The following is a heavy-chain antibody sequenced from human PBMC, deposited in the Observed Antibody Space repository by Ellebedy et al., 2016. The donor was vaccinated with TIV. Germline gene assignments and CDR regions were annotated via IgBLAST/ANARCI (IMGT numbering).Heavy chain of an antibody. V-gene: IGHV1-46*01. CDR2: IDPADGRT. D-gene: IGHD3-16*01. J-gene: IGHJ4*02. CDR3: ARSHYVDGSEHSLPFDH. CDR1: GYIFTDYY. Sequence: ASVKVSCXASGYIFTDYYIHWVREAPGRGLEWMGRIDPADGRTIFARNFEGRIAMTRDTSTNTVYMDLSRLRSDDTAVYYCARSHYVDGSEHSLPFDHWGPGALVTVSS.